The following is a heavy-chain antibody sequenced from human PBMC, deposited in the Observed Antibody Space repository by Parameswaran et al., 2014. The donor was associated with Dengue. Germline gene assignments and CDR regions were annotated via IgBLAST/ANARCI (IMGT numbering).Heavy chain of an antibody. Sequence: VRQMPGKGLEWIGYIYYSGSTYYNPSLKSRVTISVDTSKNQFSLKLSSVTAADTAVYYCARDLVTPRGGPGGNYYYGMDVWGQGTTVTVSS. J-gene: IGHJ6*02. V-gene: IGHV4-31*02. D-gene: IGHD3-9*01. CDR3: ARDLVTPRGGPGGNYYYGMDV. CDR2: IYYSGST.